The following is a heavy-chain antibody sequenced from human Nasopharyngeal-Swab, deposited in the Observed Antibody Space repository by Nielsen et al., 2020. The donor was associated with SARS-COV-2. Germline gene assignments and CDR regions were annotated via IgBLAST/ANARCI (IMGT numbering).Heavy chain of an antibody. V-gene: IGHV3-23*03. J-gene: IGHJ4*02. CDR2: VYSGGSGI. CDR3: AKGFGPYVTAADY. Sequence: GESLKISCAASGFTFGNYWMSWVRQAPGKGLEWVSRVYSGGSGIRYADSVRGRFTISRDDSKNTVYLQMNGLRAEDTALYYCAKGFGPYVTAADYWGQGTLVTVSS. D-gene: IGHD2-21*02. CDR1: GFTFGNYW.